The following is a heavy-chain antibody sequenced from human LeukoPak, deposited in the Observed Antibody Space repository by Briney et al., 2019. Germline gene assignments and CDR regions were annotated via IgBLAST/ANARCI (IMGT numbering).Heavy chain of an antibody. CDR3: AKAPDDILTGNFSAFDY. Sequence: GGSLRLSCAASGFTFSSYAMSWVRQAPGKGLEWVSAISGSGGSTYYADSVKGRFTISRDNSKNTLYLQMNSLRAEDTAVYYCAKAPDDILTGNFSAFDYWGQGTLVTVSS. D-gene: IGHD3-9*01. V-gene: IGHV3-23*01. CDR1: GFTFSSYA. CDR2: ISGSGGST. J-gene: IGHJ4*02.